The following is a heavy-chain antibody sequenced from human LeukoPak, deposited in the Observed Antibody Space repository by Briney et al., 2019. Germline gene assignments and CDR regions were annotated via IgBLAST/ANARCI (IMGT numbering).Heavy chain of an antibody. J-gene: IGHJ4*02. D-gene: IGHD3-22*01. CDR3: AKRGYYLYYFDY. CDR1: GFTFSSXX. CDR2: ISGSGGST. V-gene: IGHV3-23*01. Sequence: SGFTFSSXXXXXVXXXPGKXXXXVSAISGSGGSTYYADSVKGRFTISRDNSKNTLYLQMNSLRAEDTAVYYCAKRGYYLYYFDYWGQGTLVTVSS.